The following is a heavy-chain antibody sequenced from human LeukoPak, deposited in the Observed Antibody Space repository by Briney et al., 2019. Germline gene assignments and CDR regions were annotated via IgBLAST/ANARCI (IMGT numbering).Heavy chain of an antibody. V-gene: IGHV3-13*01. Sequence: PGGSLRLSCAASGFTFSSYDMHWVRQATGKGLEWVSAIGTAGDTYYPGSVKGRFTISRENAKNSLYLQMNSLRAGDTAVYYCARGPLGYYDSSGYPHPLWFDPWGQGTLVTVSS. D-gene: IGHD3-22*01. CDR3: ARGPLGYYDSSGYPHPLWFDP. CDR1: GFTFSSYD. J-gene: IGHJ5*02. CDR2: IGTAGDT.